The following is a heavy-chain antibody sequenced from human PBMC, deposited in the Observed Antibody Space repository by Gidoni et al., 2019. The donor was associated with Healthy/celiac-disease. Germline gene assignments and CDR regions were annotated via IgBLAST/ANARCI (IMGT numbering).Heavy chain of an antibody. V-gene: IGHV3-21*01. J-gene: IGHJ3*02. Sequence: EVQLVESGGGLVKPGGSLSLSCAASGFTFGSYSMNWVRQAPGKGLEWVSSISSSSSYIYYADSVKGRFTISRDNAKNSLYLQMNSLRAEDTAVYYCARDRHGDYERMAYDAFDIWGQGTMVTVSS. D-gene: IGHD4-17*01. CDR2: ISSSSSYI. CDR3: ARDRHGDYERMAYDAFDI. CDR1: GFTFGSYS.